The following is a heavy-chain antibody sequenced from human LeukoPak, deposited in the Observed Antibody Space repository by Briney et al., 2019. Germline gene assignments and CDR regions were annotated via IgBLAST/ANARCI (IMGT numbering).Heavy chain of an antibody. CDR3: ARLTGVSCIDY. V-gene: IGHV3-33*01. CDR2: IWYDGSKT. Sequence: PGTSLRLSCAASGFTFSGHGMHWVRQAPGKGLEWVSLIWYDGSKTYYADSVKGRFIISRDNSENTLYLHLNGLRAEDTAVYYCARLTGVSCIDYWGQGALVTVST. D-gene: IGHD1-14*01. J-gene: IGHJ4*02. CDR1: GFTFSGHG.